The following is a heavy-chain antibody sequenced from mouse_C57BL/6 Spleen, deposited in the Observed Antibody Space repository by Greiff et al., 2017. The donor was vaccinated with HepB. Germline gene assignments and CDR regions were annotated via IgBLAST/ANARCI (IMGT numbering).Heavy chain of an antibody. CDR1: GFTFSSYT. CDR3: ARQGSSYVAWFAY. D-gene: IGHD1-1*01. J-gene: IGHJ3*01. Sequence: EVKVEESGGGLVKPGGSLKLSCAASGFTFSSYTMSWVRQTPEKRLEWVATISGGGGNTYYPDSVKGRFTISRDNAKNTLYLQMSSLRSEDTALYYCARQGSSYVAWFAYWGQGTLVTVSA. CDR2: ISGGGGNT. V-gene: IGHV5-9*01.